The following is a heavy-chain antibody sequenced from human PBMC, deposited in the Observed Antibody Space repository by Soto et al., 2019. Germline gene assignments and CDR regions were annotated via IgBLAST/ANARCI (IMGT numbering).Heavy chain of an antibody. CDR2: IIPIFGTA. Sequence: QVQLVQSGAEVKKPGSSVKVSCKASGGTFSSYAISWVRQAPGQGLEWMGGIIPIFGTANYAQKFQGRVTITADESTSPGDRELSSRGSEDTAVCYWARDVVGATAARFDPWGQGTLVTVSS. J-gene: IGHJ5*02. CDR1: GGTFSSYA. CDR3: ARDVVGATAARFDP. V-gene: IGHV1-69*01. D-gene: IGHD1-26*01.